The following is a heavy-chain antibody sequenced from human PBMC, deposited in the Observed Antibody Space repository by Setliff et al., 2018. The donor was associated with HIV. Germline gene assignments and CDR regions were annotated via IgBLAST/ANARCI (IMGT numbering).Heavy chain of an antibody. CDR2: ISGDSNII. J-gene: IGHJ4*02. Sequence: PGGSLRLSCTASGFTFSSYSMNWVRQAPGRGLEWVSYISGDSNIIDYADSVKGRFTISRDNAKNSLYLQMNSLRAEDTAVYYCARDLHWAFDHWGQGTLVTVSS. CDR1: GFTFSSYS. CDR3: ARDLHWAFDH. V-gene: IGHV3-48*01. D-gene: IGHD7-27*01.